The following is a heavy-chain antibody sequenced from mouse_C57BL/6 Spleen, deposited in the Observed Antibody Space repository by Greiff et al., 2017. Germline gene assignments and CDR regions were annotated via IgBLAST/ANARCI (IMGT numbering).Heavy chain of an antibody. CDR1: GYTFTSYW. J-gene: IGHJ3*01. Sequence: VQLQQPGAELVRPGTSVNLSCKASGYTFTSYWMHWVKQRPGQGLEWIGVIDPSDSYTNYNQKFKGKATLTVDTSSSTAYMQLSSLTSEDSAVYYCARNYDYGAWFAYWGQGTLATVSA. D-gene: IGHD2-4*01. CDR2: IDPSDSYT. V-gene: IGHV1-59*01. CDR3: ARNYDYGAWFAY.